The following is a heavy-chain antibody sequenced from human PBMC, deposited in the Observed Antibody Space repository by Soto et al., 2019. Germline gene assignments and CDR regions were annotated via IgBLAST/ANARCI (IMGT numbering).Heavy chain of an antibody. Sequence: SGTLSLTFTVSGGSISSGDYYWSWIRQPPGKGLEWIGYIYYSGSTYYNPSLKSRVTISVDTSKNQFSLKLSSVTAADTAVYYCAREDCSSTSCYDTWFDPWGQGTLVTVSS. CDR1: GGSISSGDYY. CDR3: AREDCSSTSCYDTWFDP. D-gene: IGHD2-2*01. J-gene: IGHJ5*02. V-gene: IGHV4-30-4*01. CDR2: IYYSGST.